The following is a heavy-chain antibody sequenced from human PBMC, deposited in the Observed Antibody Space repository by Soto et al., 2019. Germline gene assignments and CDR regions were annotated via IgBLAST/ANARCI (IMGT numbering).Heavy chain of an antibody. CDR2: IYYSGST. CDR3: ARSIDP. CDR1: CGSISSGGYY. Sequence: SETLSLTWTVSCGSISSGGYYRSWIRQHPGKGLEWIGYIYYSGSTYYNPSLKSGVTISVDTSKNQFSLKLSSVTAADTAVYYCARSIDPWGQGTLVTVSS. V-gene: IGHV4-31*02. J-gene: IGHJ5*02.